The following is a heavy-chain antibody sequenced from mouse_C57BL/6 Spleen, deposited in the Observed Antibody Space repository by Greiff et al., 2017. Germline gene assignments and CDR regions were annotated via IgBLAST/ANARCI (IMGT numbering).Heavy chain of an antibody. CDR2: INYDGSST. CDR1: GFTFSDYY. J-gene: IGHJ1*03. V-gene: IGHV5-16*01. CDR3: ARPGGVYWYFDV. Sequence: EVKVVESEGGLVQPGSSMKLSCTASGFTFSDYYMAWVRQVPEKGLEWVANINYDGSSTYYLDSLKSRFIISRDNAKNILYLQMSSLKSEDTATYYCARPGGVYWYFDVWGTGTTVTVSS.